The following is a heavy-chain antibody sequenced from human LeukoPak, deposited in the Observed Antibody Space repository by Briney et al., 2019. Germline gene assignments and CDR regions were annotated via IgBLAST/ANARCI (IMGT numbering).Heavy chain of an antibody. CDR3: ARVGERYDFDY. CDR2: INHSGST. Sequence: SETLSLTCAVYGGSFSGYYWSWIRQPPGKGLEWIGEINHSGSTNYNPSLKSRVTISVGTSKNQFSLKLSSVTAADTAVYYCARVGERYDFDYWGQGTLVTVSS. D-gene: IGHD1-26*01. J-gene: IGHJ4*02. V-gene: IGHV4-34*01. CDR1: GGSFSGYY.